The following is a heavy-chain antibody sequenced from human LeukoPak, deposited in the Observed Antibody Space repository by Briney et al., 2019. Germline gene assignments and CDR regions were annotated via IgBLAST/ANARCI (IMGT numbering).Heavy chain of an antibody. CDR3: ARAFIRNLNWFDP. Sequence: SETLSLTCTVSGDSISSYYWSWIRQPPGKGLEWIGYIYDSGSTNYNPSLKSRVTISVDTSKNQFSLKLSSVTAADTAVYYCARAFIRNLNWFDPWGQGTLVTVSS. CDR1: GDSISSYY. V-gene: IGHV4-59*01. D-gene: IGHD2-21*01. J-gene: IGHJ5*02. CDR2: IYDSGST.